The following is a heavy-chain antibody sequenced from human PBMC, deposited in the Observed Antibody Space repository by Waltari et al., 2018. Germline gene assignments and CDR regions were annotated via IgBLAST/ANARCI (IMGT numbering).Heavy chain of an antibody. Sequence: QVQLVQSGAEVKKPGASVKVSCKASGYTFTSYAIHWVRQAPGQRLEWMGWINAGNGNTKYSQKFQGRVTITRDTSASTAYMELSSLRSEDTAVYYCARYGDYDAFDIWGQGTMVTVSS. CDR1: GYTFTSYA. D-gene: IGHD4-17*01. CDR2: INAGNGNT. V-gene: IGHV1-3*01. J-gene: IGHJ3*02. CDR3: ARYGDYDAFDI.